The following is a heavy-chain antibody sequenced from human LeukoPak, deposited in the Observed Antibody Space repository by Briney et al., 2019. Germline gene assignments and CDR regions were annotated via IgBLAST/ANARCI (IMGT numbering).Heavy chain of an antibody. CDR1: GYTFTGYY. Sequence: ASVKVSCKASGYTFTGYYMHWVRQAPGQGLEWMGWINPSSGGTNYAQKFQGRVTMTRDTSISTAYMELSRLRSDDTAVYYCARGGSSGEWFSHLDYWGQGTLVTVSS. CDR3: ARGGSSGEWFSHLDY. D-gene: IGHD3-3*01. CDR2: INPSSGGT. V-gene: IGHV1-2*02. J-gene: IGHJ4*02.